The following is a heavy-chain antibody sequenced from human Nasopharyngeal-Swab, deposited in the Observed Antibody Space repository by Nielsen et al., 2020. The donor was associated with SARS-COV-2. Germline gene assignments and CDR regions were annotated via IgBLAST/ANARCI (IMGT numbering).Heavy chain of an antibody. CDR1: GFTFNSYT. CDR3: TRDRIVDTAMVRTLSGCDY. V-gene: IGHV3-21*01. Sequence: GGSLRLSCAASGFTFNSYTMTWVRQAPGKGLEWVSSIISSSSYIYYADSVKGRFTIARDNAKKSVFLQMTSLRAEDTAVYYCTRDRIVDTAMVRTLSGCDYWGQGTQVTVTS. J-gene: IGHJ4*02. CDR2: IISSSSYI. D-gene: IGHD5-18*01.